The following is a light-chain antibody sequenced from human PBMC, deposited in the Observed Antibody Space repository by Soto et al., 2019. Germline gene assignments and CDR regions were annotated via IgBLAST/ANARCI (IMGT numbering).Light chain of an antibody. CDR1: QSVSSSY. CDR2: GAS. J-gene: IGKJ4*01. Sequence: EIVLTQSPGTLSLSPGERATLSCRASQSVSSSYLAWYQQKPGQAPRQLIYGASSRATGIPDRFSGSGSGTYFTLTITRLETEDFAVYYWQHYRTSFGGGTRVEIK. V-gene: IGKV3-20*01. CDR3: QHYRTS.